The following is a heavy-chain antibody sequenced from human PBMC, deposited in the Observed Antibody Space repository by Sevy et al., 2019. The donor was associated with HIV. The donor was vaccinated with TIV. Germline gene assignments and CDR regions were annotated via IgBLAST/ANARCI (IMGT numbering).Heavy chain of an antibody. CDR2: ISGSGGST. CDR1: GFTFSSYA. Sequence: GSLRLSCAASGFTFSSYAMSWVRQAPGKGLEWVSAISGSGGSTYYADSVKGRFTISRDNSKNTLYLQMNSLRAEDTAVYYCAKVSTYYYDSSGYSHFDYWGQGTLVTVSS. CDR3: AKVSTYYYDSSGYSHFDY. D-gene: IGHD3-22*01. V-gene: IGHV3-23*01. J-gene: IGHJ4*02.